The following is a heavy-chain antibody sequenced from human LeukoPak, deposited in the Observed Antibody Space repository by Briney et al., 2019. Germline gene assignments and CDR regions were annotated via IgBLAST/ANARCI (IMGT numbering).Heavy chain of an antibody. V-gene: IGHV1-8*01. D-gene: IGHD3-10*01. CDR3: VRGELDPHGEGPSRTDY. CDR1: GYTFTSYD. J-gene: IGHJ4*02. Sequence: ASVKVSCKASGYTFTSYDINWVRQATGQGLEWMGWMNTNSGNTGYAQKFQGRVTMTRNTSISTAYMELSSLRSEDTTVYYCVRGELDPHGEGPSRTDYWGQGTLVTVSS. CDR2: MNTNSGNT.